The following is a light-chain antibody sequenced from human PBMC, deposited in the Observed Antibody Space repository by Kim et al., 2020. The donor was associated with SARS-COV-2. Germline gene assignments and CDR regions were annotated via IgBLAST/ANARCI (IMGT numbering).Light chain of an antibody. CDR1: QSLITNY. CDR3: QQYGRSPYT. V-gene: IGKV3-20*01. J-gene: IGKJ2*01. CDR2: GAS. Sequence: SPGERATLSCRASQSLITNYLAWFQQKPGQAPRLLISGASVRATGIPDRFSGSGSGTDFTLTISSLETEDFAVYYCQQYGRSPYTFGQGTKVDIK.